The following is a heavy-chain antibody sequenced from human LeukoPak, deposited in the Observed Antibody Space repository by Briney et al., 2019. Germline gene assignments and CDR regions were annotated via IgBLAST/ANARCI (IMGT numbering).Heavy chain of an antibody. Sequence: GGSLRLSCAASGFTFSSYWMSWVRQAPGKGLEWVSAISAGGGGTYYADSVKGRFTISRDNSKDTLFLQTNSLRAEDTAVYYCARKGQGYYFEYWGQGALVTVSS. V-gene: IGHV3-23*01. CDR3: ARKGQGYYFEY. CDR2: ISAGGGGT. J-gene: IGHJ4*02. CDR1: GFTFSSYW.